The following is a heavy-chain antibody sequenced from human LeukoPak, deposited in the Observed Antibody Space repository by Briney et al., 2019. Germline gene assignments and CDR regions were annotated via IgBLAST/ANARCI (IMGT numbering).Heavy chain of an antibody. D-gene: IGHD3-3*01. CDR1: GGSISSSSYY. CDR2: INYSGST. CDR3: ARRGTIFGVVTLD. V-gene: IGHV4-39*01. J-gene: IGHJ4*02. Sequence: SETLSLTCTVSGGSISSSSYYWGWIRQPPGKGLEWIGSINYSGSTYYNPSLKSRVTISVDTSKNQFSLKLSSVTAADTAVYYCARRGTIFGVVTLDWGQGTLVTVSS.